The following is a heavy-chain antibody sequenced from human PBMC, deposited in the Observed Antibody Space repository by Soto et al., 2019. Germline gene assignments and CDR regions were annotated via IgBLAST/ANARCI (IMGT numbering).Heavy chain of an antibody. J-gene: IGHJ4*02. V-gene: IGHV1-2*02. Sequence: GXSXKVSFKASGYTXTGYCMDWVRQAPGQGLEWMGWINPNSGGTNYAQKFQGRVTITRDTSISTAYMELRRLRSDDTAVYYCAIRPAVAGKRQFDYWGQGTLVTVS. D-gene: IGHD6-19*01. CDR3: AIRPAVAGKRQFDY. CDR1: GYTXTGYC. CDR2: INPNSGGT.